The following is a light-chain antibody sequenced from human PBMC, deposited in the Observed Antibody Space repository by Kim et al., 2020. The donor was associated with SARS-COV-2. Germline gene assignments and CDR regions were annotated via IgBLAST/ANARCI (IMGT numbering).Light chain of an antibody. CDR1: SSNIGSST. V-gene: IGLV1-44*01. CDR3: AAWDDSLDGHV. Sequence: GERVTIGWSGSSSNIGSSTVSWYQCLPGTAPKLLVYSDDQRPSGVPDRFSGSKSGTSASLAIIGLQSEDEGDYYCAAWDDSLDGHVFGGGTKVTVL. CDR2: SDD. J-gene: IGLJ1*01.